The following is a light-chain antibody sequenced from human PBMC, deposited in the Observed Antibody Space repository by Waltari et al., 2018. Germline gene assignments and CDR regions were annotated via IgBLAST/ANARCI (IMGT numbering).Light chain of an antibody. CDR1: QSVSSNY. CDR2: GAS. J-gene: IGKJ1*01. CDR3: QQYSSSPRT. V-gene: IGKV3-20*01. Sequence: ELVLTQSPGTLSLSPGEGPTLPCRASQSVSSNYLAWYQQKPGQAPRLLIYGASFRATGIPDRFSGSGSGTDFSLIISRLEPEDFVVYYCQQYSSSPRTFGQGTKVEIK.